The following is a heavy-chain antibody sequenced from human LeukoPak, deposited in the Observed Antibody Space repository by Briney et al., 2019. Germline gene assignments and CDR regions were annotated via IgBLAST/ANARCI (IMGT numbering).Heavy chain of an antibody. D-gene: IGHD6-6*01. V-gene: IGHV4-61*02. J-gene: IGHJ6*03. Sequence: SETLSLTCTVSGGSISSGSYYWSWLRQPAGKGLEWFGRIYTSGSTNYNPSLKSRVTISVDTSKNQFSLKLSSVTAADTAVYYCASSSIYYYMDVWGKGTTVTVSS. CDR2: IYTSGST. CDR1: GGSISSGSYY. CDR3: ASSSIYYYMDV.